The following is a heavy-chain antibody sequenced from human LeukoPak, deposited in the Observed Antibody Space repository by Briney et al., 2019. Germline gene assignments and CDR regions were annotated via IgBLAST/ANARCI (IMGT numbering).Heavy chain of an antibody. D-gene: IGHD4-17*01. V-gene: IGHV3-23*01. CDR3: AKTNPTTLTSLCAFDI. Sequence: GGSLRLSCAASGFTFSSYDMSWVRQAPGKGLEWVSSISGSGGSTSHADSVKGRLTISRDNSKNTPYLKLNLLRDEETAVYYCAKTNPTTLTSLCAFDIWGQGTMVTVS. CDR2: ISGSGGST. CDR1: GFTFSSYD. J-gene: IGHJ3*02.